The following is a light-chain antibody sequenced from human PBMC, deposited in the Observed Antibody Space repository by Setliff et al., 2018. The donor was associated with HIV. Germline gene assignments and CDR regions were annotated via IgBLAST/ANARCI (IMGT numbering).Light chain of an antibody. J-gene: IGLJ1*01. Sequence: QSVLTQPASVSGSPGQSITISCTGTSNDVGRYNLVSWYQQHPARPPKLIIYQATRRPSGVPNRFSGSKSGNVASLTISGLQAEDEADYYCCSNTGSNTFVFGTGTKVTVL. CDR2: QAT. V-gene: IGLV2-23*01. CDR1: SNDVGRYNL. CDR3: CSNTGSNTFV.